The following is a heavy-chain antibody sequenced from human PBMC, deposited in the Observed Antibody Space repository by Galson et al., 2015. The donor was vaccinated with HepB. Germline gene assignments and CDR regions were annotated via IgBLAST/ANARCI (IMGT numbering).Heavy chain of an antibody. D-gene: IGHD6-13*01. Sequence: SVKVSCKASGGTFSSYAISWVRQAPGQGLEWMGGIIPIFGTANYAQKFQGRVTITADESTSTAYMELSSLRSEDTAVYYCARDLGAAAGTPEDYYYYGMDVWGQGTTVTVSS. V-gene: IGHV1-69*13. J-gene: IGHJ6*02. CDR1: GGTFSSYA. CDR3: ARDLGAAAGTPEDYYYYGMDV. CDR2: IIPIFGTA.